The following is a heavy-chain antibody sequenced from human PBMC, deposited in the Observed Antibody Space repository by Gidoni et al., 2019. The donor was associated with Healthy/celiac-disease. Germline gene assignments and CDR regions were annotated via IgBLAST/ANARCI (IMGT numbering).Heavy chain of an antibody. D-gene: IGHD5-12*01. J-gene: IGHJ4*02. V-gene: IGHV3-30*02. CDR1: GFTFRSYG. Sequence: QVQLVESGGGVVQPGGSLRLSCAASGFTFRSYGMHWVRQAPGKGLEWVAFIRYDGSNKYYADSVKGRFTISRDNSKNTLYLQMNSLRAEDTAVYYCAKDRGRDGYNSGFDYWGQGTLVTVSS. CDR2: IRYDGSNK. CDR3: AKDRGRDGYNSGFDY.